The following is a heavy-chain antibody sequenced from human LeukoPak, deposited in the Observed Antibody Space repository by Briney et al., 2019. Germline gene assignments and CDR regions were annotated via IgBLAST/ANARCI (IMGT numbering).Heavy chain of an antibody. V-gene: IGHV1-69*01. D-gene: IGHD3-10*01. CDR2: IIPIFGTA. CDR1: GGTFSSYA. J-gene: IGHJ3*02. CDR3: ARGMVQGVMSGDAFDI. Sequence: ASVKVSCKAFGGTFSSYAISWVRQAPGQGLEWMGGIIPIFGTANYAQKFQGRVTITADESTSTAYMELSSLRSEDTAVYYCARGMVQGVMSGDAFDIWGQGTMVTVSS.